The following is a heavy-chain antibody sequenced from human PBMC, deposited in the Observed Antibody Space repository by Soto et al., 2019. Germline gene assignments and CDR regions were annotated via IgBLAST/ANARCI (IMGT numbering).Heavy chain of an antibody. CDR1: GFTFGGYA. V-gene: IGHV3-9*01. CDR2: ISWNSGNI. Sequence: EVQLVESGGGLVQPGRSLRLSCAASGFTFGGYAINWVRQAPGKGLEWVSGISWNSGNIDYADSVKGRFTISRDNAKNSLYLQMNSLRAEDTALYYCALFLTVTTPFDYWGQGTLVTVSS. J-gene: IGHJ4*02. D-gene: IGHD4-17*01. CDR3: ALFLTVTTPFDY.